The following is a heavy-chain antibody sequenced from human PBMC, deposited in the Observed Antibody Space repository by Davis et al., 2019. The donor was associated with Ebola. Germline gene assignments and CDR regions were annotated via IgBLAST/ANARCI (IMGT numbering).Heavy chain of an antibody. CDR2: IKSDGSTK. J-gene: IGHJ4*02. V-gene: IGHV3-74*01. Sequence: HTGGSLRLSCAASGFSFSRYWMHWVRQAPGKGLVWVSRIKSDGSTKSYAGSVKGRFTISRDNAKNTLFLQMNSLRAEDTAVYYCARDGENYSDLDYWGQGTLVTVSS. D-gene: IGHD3-10*01. CDR3: ARDGENYSDLDY. CDR1: GFSFSRYW.